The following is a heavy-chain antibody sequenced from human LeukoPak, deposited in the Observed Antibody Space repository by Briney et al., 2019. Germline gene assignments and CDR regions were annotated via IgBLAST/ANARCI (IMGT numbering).Heavy chain of an antibody. J-gene: IGHJ3*02. CDR2: INSKSGGT. V-gene: IGHV1-2*02. D-gene: IGHD1-26*01. Sequence: SVKVSCKASGYTFIGYYVHWVRQAPGQGLEWMGWINSKSGGTNYAQKFQGRVAMTRDTSISTAYMELSRLRSGDTAVYYCASISGSYSDAFDIWGQGTMVTVSS. CDR1: GYTFIGYY. CDR3: ASISGSYSDAFDI.